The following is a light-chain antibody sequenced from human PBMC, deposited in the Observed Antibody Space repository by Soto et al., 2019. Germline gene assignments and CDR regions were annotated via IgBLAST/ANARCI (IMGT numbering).Light chain of an antibody. J-gene: IGKJ4*01. Sequence: EIVMTQSPATLSVSPGERATLSCRASQTVNTKVAWYQQKPGQAPRLLIFRASTRATGIPARFSGSGSGTEFTLSISNLQSEDSAVYYCQQYDNWPPLTFGGGTKVEIK. CDR3: QQYDNWPPLT. V-gene: IGKV3-15*01. CDR1: QTVNTK. CDR2: RAS.